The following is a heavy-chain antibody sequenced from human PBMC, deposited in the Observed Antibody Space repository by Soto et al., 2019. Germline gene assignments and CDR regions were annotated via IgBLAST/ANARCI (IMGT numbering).Heavy chain of an antibody. Sequence: AASVKVSCKASGYTFTGYYMHWVRQAPGQGLEWMGWINPNSGGTNYAQKFQGRVTMTRDTSISTAYMELSRLRSDDTAVYYCARLRGSYYSYFDYWGQGTLVTVSS. V-gene: IGHV1-2*02. D-gene: IGHD1-26*01. CDR1: GYTFTGYY. J-gene: IGHJ4*02. CDR2: INPNSGGT. CDR3: ARLRGSYYSYFDY.